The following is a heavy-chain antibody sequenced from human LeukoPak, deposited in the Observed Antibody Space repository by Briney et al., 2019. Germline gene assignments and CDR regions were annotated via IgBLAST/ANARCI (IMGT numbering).Heavy chain of an antibody. CDR3: ASTNYRGGTTGYNWFDP. CDR1: GFTFSTYA. V-gene: IGHV3-30-3*01. Sequence: PGGSLRLSCAASGFTFSTYAMHWVRQAPGRGPEWVAVISYDGSNEYYADSVKGRFTISRDNSKNMLYLQMNSLRAEDTAVYYCASTNYRGGTTGYNWFDPWGQGTLVTVSS. D-gene: IGHD5-24*01. J-gene: IGHJ5*02. CDR2: ISYDGSNE.